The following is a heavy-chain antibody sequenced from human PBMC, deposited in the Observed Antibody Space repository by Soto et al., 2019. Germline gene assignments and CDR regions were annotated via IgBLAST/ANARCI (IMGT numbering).Heavy chain of an antibody. CDR2: MHHSGST. D-gene: IGHD4-17*01. CDR1: GGSISSGEYY. CDR3: ARATTVTNGGLFDY. J-gene: IGHJ4*02. Sequence: PSETLSLTCTVSGGSISSGEYYWSWVRRPPGKGLEWIGYMHHSGSTYYNPSLKSRVTISVDRSKNQFSLKLSSVTAADTAVYYCARATTVTNGGLFDYWGQGTLVTVSS. V-gene: IGHV4-30-4*01.